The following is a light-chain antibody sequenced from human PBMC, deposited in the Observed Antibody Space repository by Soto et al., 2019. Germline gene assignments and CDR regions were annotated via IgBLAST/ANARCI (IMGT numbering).Light chain of an antibody. J-gene: IGKJ2*01. Sequence: IVLTQSPATLSFSPGERATLSCRASQSVRSSLAWYQQEPGQAPRLLIYDASNRAPGIPARFSGSLSGTDLQRTLSSPEPEDFAVYYCQQRSNWALTFRQGAKLEI. CDR2: DAS. CDR1: QSVRSS. CDR3: QQRSNWALT. V-gene: IGKV3-11*01.